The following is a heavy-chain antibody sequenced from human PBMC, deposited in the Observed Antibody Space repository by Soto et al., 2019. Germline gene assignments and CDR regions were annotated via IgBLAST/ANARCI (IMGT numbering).Heavy chain of an antibody. CDR2: ISSSSSYI. D-gene: IGHD6-6*01. CDR1: GFTFSSYS. Sequence: EVQLVESGGGLVKPGGSLRLSCAASGFTFSSYSMTWVRQAPGKGLEWVSSISSSSSYIYYADSVKGRFTISRDNAKNSLYLQMNSLRAEDTAVYYCARDLYSSSARYFDYWGQGTLVTVSS. J-gene: IGHJ4*02. CDR3: ARDLYSSSARYFDY. V-gene: IGHV3-21*01.